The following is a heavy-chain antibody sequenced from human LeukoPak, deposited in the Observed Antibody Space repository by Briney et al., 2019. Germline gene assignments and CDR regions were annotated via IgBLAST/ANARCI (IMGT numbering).Heavy chain of an antibody. Sequence: SETLSLTCTVSGGSISSYYWSWIRQPPGKGLEWIGYVFDSGSTNYNPSLKSRVTISVDTSKKQFSLKLSSVTAADTAVYYCARGYSSSWSYFDYWGQGTLVSVFS. V-gene: IGHV4-59*01. CDR2: VFDSGST. CDR3: ARGYSSSWSYFDY. D-gene: IGHD6-13*01. CDR1: GGSISSYY. J-gene: IGHJ4*02.